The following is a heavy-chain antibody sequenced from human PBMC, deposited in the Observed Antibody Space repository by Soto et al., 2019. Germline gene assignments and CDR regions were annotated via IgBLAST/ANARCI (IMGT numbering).Heavy chain of an antibody. D-gene: IGHD3-3*01. CDR3: ARASTIFGVVIPDY. V-gene: IGHV4-4*02. J-gene: IGHJ4*02. CDR1: GGSISSSNW. Sequence: PSETLSLTCTVFGGSISSSNWWSWVRQPPGKGLEWIGEIYHSGSTNYNPSLKSRVTISVDKSKNQFSLKLSSVTAADTAVYYCARASTIFGVVIPDYWGQGTLVTVSS. CDR2: IYHSGST.